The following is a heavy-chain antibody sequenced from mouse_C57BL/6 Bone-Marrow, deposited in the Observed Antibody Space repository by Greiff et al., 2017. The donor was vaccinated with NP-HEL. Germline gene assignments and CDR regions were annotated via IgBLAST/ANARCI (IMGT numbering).Heavy chain of an antibody. V-gene: IGHV1-7*01. CDR2: INPSSGYT. D-gene: IGHD2-4*01. CDR1: GYTFTSYW. Sequence: QVQLQQSGAELAKPGASVKLSCKASGYTFTSYWMHWVKQRPGQGLEWIGYINPSSGYTKYNQKFKDKATLTADKSSSTAYMQLSSLTYEDSAVYYCARVLYDYDNYFDYWGQGTTLTVSS. CDR3: ARVLYDYDNYFDY. J-gene: IGHJ2*01.